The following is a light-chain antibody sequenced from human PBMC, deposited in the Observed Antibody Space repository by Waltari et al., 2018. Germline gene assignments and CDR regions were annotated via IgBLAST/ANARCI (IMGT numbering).Light chain of an antibody. CDR2: DAS. CDR3: QQRYTWPLA. V-gene: IGKV3-11*01. J-gene: IGKJ4*01. Sequence: EIVLTQSPATLSLSPGQSAALSCRASQTISTSLAWYQQKPGQPPRLVIYDASNRATDIPARFSGSGSETDFNLTIISLEAEDFAVYYCQQRYTWPLAFGGGTTVEIK. CDR1: QTISTS.